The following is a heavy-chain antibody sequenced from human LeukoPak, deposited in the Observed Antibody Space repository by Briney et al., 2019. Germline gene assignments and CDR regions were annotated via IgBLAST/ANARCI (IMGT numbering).Heavy chain of an antibody. Sequence: PSETLSLTCAVSGGSISSGGYSWSWIRQPPGKGLEWIGYIYHSGSTYYNPSLKSRVTMSVDTSKNQFSLNLTSVTAADTAVYYCAREGKLTGYFGGLGFNYWGQGILVTVSS. CDR3: AREGKLTGYFGGLGFNY. V-gene: IGHV4-30-2*01. CDR2: IYHSGST. J-gene: IGHJ4*02. CDR1: GGSISSGGYS. D-gene: IGHD6-19*01.